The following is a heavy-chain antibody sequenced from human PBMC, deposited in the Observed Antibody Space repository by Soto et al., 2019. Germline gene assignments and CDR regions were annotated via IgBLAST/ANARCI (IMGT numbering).Heavy chain of an antibody. CDR3: ARDVAAAGTNYFAY. CDR1: GGSISSYY. Sequence: PSETLSLTCTVSGGSISSYYWSWIRQPPGKGLEWIGYIYYSGSTNYNPSLKSRVTISVDTSKNQFSLKLSSVTAADTAVYYCARDVAAAGTNYFAYWGQGTLVTVSS. J-gene: IGHJ4*02. D-gene: IGHD6-13*01. CDR2: IYYSGST. V-gene: IGHV4-59*01.